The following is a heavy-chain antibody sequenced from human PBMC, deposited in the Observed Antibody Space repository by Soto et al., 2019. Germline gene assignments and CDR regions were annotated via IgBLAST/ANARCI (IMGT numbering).Heavy chain of an antibody. CDR3: ARSHLYYGSGSYYSTYADY. CDR1: GGTFRSYA. J-gene: IGHJ4*02. D-gene: IGHD3-10*01. V-gene: IGHV1-69*13. CDR2: IIPIFGTA. Sequence: ASVKVSFKASGGTFRSYAISWVRQAPGQGLEWMGGIIPIFGTANYAQKFQGRVTITADESTSTAYMELSSLRSEDTAVYYCARSHLYYGSGSYYSTYADYWGQGTLVTVSS.